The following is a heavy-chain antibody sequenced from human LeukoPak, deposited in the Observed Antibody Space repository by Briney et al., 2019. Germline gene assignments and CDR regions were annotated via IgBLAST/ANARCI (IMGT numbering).Heavy chain of an antibody. CDR3: ARKIGDYYRLRKYDAFDI. Sequence: PSETLSLTCSVSGGSISRYYWSWIRQPPGKGLEWIGYIYYSGSTNYNPSLKSRVTISVDTSKNQFSLKLSSVTAADTAVYYCARKIGDYYRLRKYDAFDIWGQGTMVTVSS. CDR2: IYYSGST. CDR1: GGSISRYY. J-gene: IGHJ3*02. D-gene: IGHD2-21*02. V-gene: IGHV4-59*08.